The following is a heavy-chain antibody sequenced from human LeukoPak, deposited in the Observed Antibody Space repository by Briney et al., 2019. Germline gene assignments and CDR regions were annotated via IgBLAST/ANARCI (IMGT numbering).Heavy chain of an antibody. Sequence: GGSLIPSSAAAAYTFSSHGMNWVRQVPRRLREWVSGISTIGDILYYADSAKGQFTMSSDNSKNTVYLQMSSLRPEDTSVYHCARAGGLYNWNVGDAIDIWGQGTRVTVSS. J-gene: IGHJ3*02. D-gene: IGHD1-20*01. CDR3: ARAGGLYNWNVGDAIDI. CDR1: AYTFSSHG. CDR2: ISTIGDIL. V-gene: IGHV3-23*01.